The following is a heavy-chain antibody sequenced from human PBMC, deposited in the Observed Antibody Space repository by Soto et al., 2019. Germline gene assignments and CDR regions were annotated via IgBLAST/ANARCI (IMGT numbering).Heavy chain of an antibody. Sequence: QVQLVESGGGVVQPGRSLRLSCAASGFPFSKYGMHWVRQAPGKGLEWVAIIWYDGSKKYYGDSVKGRFTISRDNSKDTLFLQRSSLRADDPEMYYCARLGGSGGDAIEHWGQGTLVTVSS. CDR2: IWYDGSKK. CDR1: GFPFSKYG. D-gene: IGHD3-10*01. V-gene: IGHV3-33*01. CDR3: ARLGGSGGDAIEH. J-gene: IGHJ4*02.